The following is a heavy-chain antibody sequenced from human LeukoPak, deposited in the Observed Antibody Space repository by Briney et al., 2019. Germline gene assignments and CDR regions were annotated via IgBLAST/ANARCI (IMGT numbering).Heavy chain of an antibody. J-gene: IGHJ6*03. CDR3: ARGGQSYSSGWYYYHYMDV. V-gene: IGHV4-39*01. D-gene: IGHD6-19*01. CDR2: IYYSGST. Sequence: PSETLSLTCTVSGGSISSSSYYWGWIRQPPGKGLEWIGSIYYSGSTYYNPSLKSRVTISVDTSKNQFSLKLSSVTAADTAVYYCARGGQSYSSGWYYYHYMDVWGKGTTVTVSS. CDR1: GGSISSSSYY.